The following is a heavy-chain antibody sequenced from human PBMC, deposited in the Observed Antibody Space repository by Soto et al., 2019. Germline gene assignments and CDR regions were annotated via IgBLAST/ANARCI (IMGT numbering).Heavy chain of an antibody. CDR2: ISWNSETI. Sequence: EVQLVESGGGLVQPGRSLRLSCAASGFTVDDYAMHWVRQAPGKGLEWVSGISWNSETIDYADSVKGRFTISRDNAKSSLILKMNSLRPDDTALYYCAKDMKWGGMTTIHYFDSWGQGTLVTVSS. D-gene: IGHD4-17*01. J-gene: IGHJ4*02. CDR3: AKDMKWGGMTTIHYFDS. V-gene: IGHV3-9*01. CDR1: GFTVDDYA.